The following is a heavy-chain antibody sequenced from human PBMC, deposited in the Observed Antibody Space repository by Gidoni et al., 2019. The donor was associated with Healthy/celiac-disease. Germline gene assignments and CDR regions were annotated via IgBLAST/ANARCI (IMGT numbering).Heavy chain of an antibody. CDR2: IRSKAYGGTT. V-gene: IGHV3-49*05. J-gene: IGHJ4*02. Sequence: EVQLVEYGGGLVKQGRSLRLSCTASGFTFGDYAMSWFRQAPGKGLEWVGFIRSKAYGGTTEYAASVKGRFTISRDDSKSIAYLQMNSLKTEDTAVYYCTRDTGRWSSGWFDYWGQGTLVTVSS. CDR3: TRDTGRWSSGWFDY. CDR1: GFTFGDYA. D-gene: IGHD6-19*01.